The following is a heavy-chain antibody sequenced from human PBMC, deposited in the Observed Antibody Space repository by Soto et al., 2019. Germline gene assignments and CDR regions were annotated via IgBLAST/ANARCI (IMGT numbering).Heavy chain of an antibody. V-gene: IGHV2-5*01. Sequence: QITLKESGPTLVKPTQTLTLTCTFSGFSLSSSGVAVGWIRQPPGKALEWLALIYWNDDKYYSPSLRSSLPITKDTSKTLVVLIMTNMDPVDTATYYCARRYDPYYFDYWGQGTLVTVSS. J-gene: IGHJ4*02. D-gene: IGHD1-1*01. CDR3: ARRYDPYYFDY. CDR2: IYWNDDK. CDR1: GFSLSSSGVA.